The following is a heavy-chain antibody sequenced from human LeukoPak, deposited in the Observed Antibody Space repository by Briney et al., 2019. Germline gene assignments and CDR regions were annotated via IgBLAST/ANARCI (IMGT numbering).Heavy chain of an antibody. V-gene: IGHV3-23*01. J-gene: IGHJ6*03. CDR2: ISGRGDKT. CDR3: AKDTSAWWYHRAYMDV. CDR1: GFTFSNYA. D-gene: IGHD2-15*01. Sequence: GGSLRLSCAASGFTFSNYAMSWVRQAPGRGLEWVSAISGRGDKTYHADSVKGRFTISRDNSRNTLSLQVNSLRAEDTAVYYCAKDTSAWWYHRAYMDVWGKGTTVTVSS.